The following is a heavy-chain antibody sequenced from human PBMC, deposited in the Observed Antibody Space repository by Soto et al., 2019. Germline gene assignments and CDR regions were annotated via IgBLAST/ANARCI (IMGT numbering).Heavy chain of an antibody. CDR3: ASGELEGLPMEGGPNPQNPYGMDV. D-gene: IGHD1-1*01. J-gene: IGHJ6*02. Sequence: QVQLVQSGAEVKKPGASVKVSCKASGYTFTSYGISWVRQAPGQGLEWMGWISAYNGNTNYAQKIQGRVTMTTDTFTRTAYMELRGVRSDYTAVYYCASGELEGLPMEGGPNPQNPYGMDVWGQGTTVTVFS. CDR1: GYTFTSYG. CDR2: ISAYNGNT. V-gene: IGHV1-18*01.